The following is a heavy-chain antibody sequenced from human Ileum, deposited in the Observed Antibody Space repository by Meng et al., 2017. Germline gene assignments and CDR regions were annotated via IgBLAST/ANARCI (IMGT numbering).Heavy chain of an antibody. CDR1: RVPVDSGDG. Sequence: DPAPGSFQPSGTLSLTCSLSRVPVDSGDGWSWVRQPPGKGLEWIGEMDNSVTIIYNPSITGRVNISLDTSTNQLALRLTSVAAADTAVYYCARHIGVTGTRGFDFWGQGTLVTVSS. J-gene: IGHJ4*02. CDR2: MDNSVTI. CDR3: ARHIGVTGTRGFDF. D-gene: IGHD6-19*01. V-gene: IGHV4-4*02.